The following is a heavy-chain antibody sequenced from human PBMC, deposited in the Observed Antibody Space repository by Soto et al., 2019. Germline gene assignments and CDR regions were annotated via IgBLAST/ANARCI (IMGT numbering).Heavy chain of an antibody. J-gene: IGHJ4*02. V-gene: IGHV3-74*01. D-gene: IGHD3-22*01. Sequence: PGGFLRLSCAASGFTFSSYIMNWVRQAPGKGLEWVSYINSDGSSTSYADSVKGRFTISRDNAKNTLYLQMNSLRAEDTAVYYCAIRASYYDSSGYFDYWGQGTLVTVSS. CDR1: GFTFSSYI. CDR3: AIRASYYDSSGYFDY. CDR2: INSDGSST.